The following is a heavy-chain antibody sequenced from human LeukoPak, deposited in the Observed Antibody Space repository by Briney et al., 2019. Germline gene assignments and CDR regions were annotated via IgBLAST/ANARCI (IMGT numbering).Heavy chain of an antibody. V-gene: IGHV3-21*01. CDR2: ISSSSSYI. D-gene: IGHD2-15*01. Sequence: PGGSLRLSCAASGFTFSSYSMNWVRQAPGKGLEWVSSISSSSSYIYYADSVKGRFTISRDNAKNSLYLQMNSLRAEDTAVYYCASSPGRYWSPFDYWGQGTLVTVSS. J-gene: IGHJ4*02. CDR1: GFTFSSYS. CDR3: ASSPGRYWSPFDY.